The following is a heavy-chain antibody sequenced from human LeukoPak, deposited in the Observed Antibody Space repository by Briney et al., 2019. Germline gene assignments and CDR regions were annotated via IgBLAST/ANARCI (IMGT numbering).Heavy chain of an antibody. J-gene: IGHJ5*02. Sequence: GGSLRLSCAGSGSAFGTYAMSWVRQAPGKGLEWVSSISGGGSSTYYADSVKGRLTISRDNSKNTLFLQMNSLRAEDTAVYYCTKGSAITPLAWFDPWGQGTLVTVSS. D-gene: IGHD5/OR15-5a*01. CDR2: ISGGGSST. V-gene: IGHV3-23*01. CDR3: TKGSAITPLAWFDP. CDR1: GSAFGTYA.